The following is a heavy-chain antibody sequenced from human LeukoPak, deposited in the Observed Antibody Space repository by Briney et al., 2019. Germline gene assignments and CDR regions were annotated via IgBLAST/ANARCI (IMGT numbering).Heavy chain of an antibody. D-gene: IGHD6-19*01. Sequence: GGSLRLSCAASGFTFSSYWMSWVRQAPGKGLEWVAVISYDGSNKYYADSVKGRFTISRDNSKNTLYLQMNSLRAEDTAVYYCAKGTSRNRALAVAGSLDYWGQGTLVTVSS. CDR3: AKGTSRNRALAVAGSLDY. V-gene: IGHV3-30*18. J-gene: IGHJ4*02. CDR2: ISYDGSNK. CDR1: GFTFSSYW.